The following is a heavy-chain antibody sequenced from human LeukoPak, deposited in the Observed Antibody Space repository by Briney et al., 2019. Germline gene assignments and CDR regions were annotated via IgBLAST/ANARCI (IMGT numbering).Heavy chain of an antibody. CDR1: GFTFDHYG. V-gene: IGHV3-30*03. CDR2: ISSDGTNT. CDR3: AREEPLTGTFDY. Sequence: GRSLRLSCAASGFTFDHYGMHWVRQSPGKGLEWVAFISSDGTNTYYIDSVKGRFTISRDNAKNSLYLQMNSLRAEDTAVYYCAREEPLTGTFDYWGQGTLVTVSS. J-gene: IGHJ4*02. D-gene: IGHD1-20*01.